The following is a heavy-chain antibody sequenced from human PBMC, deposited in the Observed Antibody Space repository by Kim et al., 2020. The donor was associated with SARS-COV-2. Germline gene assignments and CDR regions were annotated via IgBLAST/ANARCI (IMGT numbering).Heavy chain of an antibody. J-gene: IGHJ5*02. CDR1: GDSVSSNSAA. CDR3: ARAVAIAVGGMQWFDP. V-gene: IGHV6-1*01. CDR2: TYYRSKWYN. Sequence: SQTLSLTCAISGDSVSSNSAAWNWIRQSPSRGLEWLGRTYYRSKWYNDYAVSVKSRITINPDTSKNQFSLQLNSVTPEDTAVYYCARAVAIAVGGMQWFDPWGQGTLVTVSS. D-gene: IGHD6-19*01.